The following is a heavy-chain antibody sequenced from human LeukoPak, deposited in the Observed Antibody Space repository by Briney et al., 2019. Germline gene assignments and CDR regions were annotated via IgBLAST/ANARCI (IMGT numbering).Heavy chain of an antibody. Sequence: GGSLRLSCAASGFTFSSYWMSWVRQAPGKGLEWVANIKQDGSEKYYVDSVKGRFTIARDNAKNSLYLQMNSLRAEDTAVYYCARPTYDYVWGSYRYYYYYYMDVWGKGTTVTISS. D-gene: IGHD3-16*02. CDR2: IKQDGSEK. CDR1: GFTFSSYW. V-gene: IGHV3-7*01. J-gene: IGHJ6*03. CDR3: ARPTYDYVWGSYRYYYYYYMDV.